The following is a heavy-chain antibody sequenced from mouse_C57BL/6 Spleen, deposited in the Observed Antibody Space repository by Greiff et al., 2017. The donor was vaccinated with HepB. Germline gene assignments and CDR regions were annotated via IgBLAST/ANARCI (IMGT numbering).Heavy chain of an antibody. CDR3: ARTTSFDY. V-gene: IGHV1-55*01. CDR2: IYPGSGST. Sequence: VKLQESGAELVKPGASVKMSCKASGYTFTSYWITWVKQRPGQGLEWIGDIYPGSGSTNYKEKFKSKATLTVDTSSSTAYIQLSSLTSEDSAVYYCARTTSFDYWGQGTTLTVSS. J-gene: IGHJ2*01. CDR1: GYTFTSYW.